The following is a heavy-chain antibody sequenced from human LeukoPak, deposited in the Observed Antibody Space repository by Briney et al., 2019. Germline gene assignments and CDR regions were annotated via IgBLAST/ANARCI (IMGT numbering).Heavy chain of an antibody. V-gene: IGHV3-15*01. D-gene: IGHD1-14*01. CDR2: IRSHSNGGTT. Sequence: GGSLRLSCAASGFSFSNAWMSWVRQAPGKGLEWVARIRSHSNGGTTDYAATVKGRFTVSRDDSKNTVYLQMDSLRTEDTAVFYCAADVPETGAQIDYWGQGTLVTVSS. J-gene: IGHJ4*02. CDR1: GFSFSNAW. CDR3: AADVPETGAQIDY.